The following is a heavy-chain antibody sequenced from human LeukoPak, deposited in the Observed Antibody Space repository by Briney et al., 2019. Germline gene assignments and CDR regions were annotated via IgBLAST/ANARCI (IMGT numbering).Heavy chain of an antibody. CDR1: GGSISSYY. Sequence: SETLSLTCTVSGGSISSYYWSWIRQPPGKGLEWIWYIYYSGSTNYDPSLKSRVTISVDTSKNQFSLKLSSVTAADTAVYYCARVYLAAAGTGFDPWGQGTLVTVSS. CDR3: ARVYLAAAGTGFDP. D-gene: IGHD6-13*01. CDR2: IYYSGST. J-gene: IGHJ5*02. V-gene: IGHV4-59*01.